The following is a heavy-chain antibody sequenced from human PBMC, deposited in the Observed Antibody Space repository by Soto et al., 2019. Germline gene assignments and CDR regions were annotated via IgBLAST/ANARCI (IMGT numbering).Heavy chain of an antibody. CDR3: ARERDLGNYYYYGMDV. J-gene: IGHJ6*02. CDR1: GYTFTGYY. V-gene: IGHV1-2*04. CDR2: INPNSGGT. Sequence: ASVKVSCKASGYTFTGYYMHWVRQAPGQGLEWMGWINPNSGGTNYAQKFQGWVTMTRDTSISTAYMELSRLRSDDTAVYYCARERDLGNYYYYGMDVWGQGTTVTVSS. D-gene: IGHD1-26*01.